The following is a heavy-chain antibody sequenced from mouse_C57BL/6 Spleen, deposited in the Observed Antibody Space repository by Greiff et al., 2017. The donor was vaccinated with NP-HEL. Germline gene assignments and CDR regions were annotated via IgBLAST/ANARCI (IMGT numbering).Heavy chain of an antibody. CDR2: ISDGGSYT. V-gene: IGHV5-4*01. Sequence: EVQVVESGGGLVKPGGSLKLSCAASGFTFSSYAMSWVRQTPEKRLEWVATISDGGSYTYYPDNVKGRFTISRDNAKNNLYLQMSHLKSEDTAMYYCARGGVYSNLAWFAYWGQGTLVTVSA. CDR3: ARGGVYSNLAWFAY. CDR1: GFTFSSYA. J-gene: IGHJ3*01. D-gene: IGHD2-5*01.